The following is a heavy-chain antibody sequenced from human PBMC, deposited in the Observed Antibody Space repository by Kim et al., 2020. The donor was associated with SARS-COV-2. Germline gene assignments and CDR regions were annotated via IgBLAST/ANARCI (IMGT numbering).Heavy chain of an antibody. D-gene: IGHD3-3*01. Sequence: GGSLRLSCAASGFTFSSYGMHWVRQAPGKGLEWVAVISYDGSNKYYADSVKGRFTISRDNSKNTLYLQMNSLRAEDTAVYYCAKDLVTGVVYYYYGMDVWGQGTTVTVSS. V-gene: IGHV3-30*18. CDR2: ISYDGSNK. J-gene: IGHJ6*02. CDR1: GFTFSSYG. CDR3: AKDLVTGVVYYYYGMDV.